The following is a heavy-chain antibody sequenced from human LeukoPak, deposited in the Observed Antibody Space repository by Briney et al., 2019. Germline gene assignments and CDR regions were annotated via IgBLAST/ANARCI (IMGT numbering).Heavy chain of an antibody. Sequence: GGSLRLSCAASGFTFSTYWMHWVRQAPGKGLVWVSRISSDGSITGYADSVKGRFTISRDNAKNTLYLQMNSLRAEDTAVYYCARGGGGNGNDAYDIWGQGTMVTVSS. J-gene: IGHJ3*02. CDR3: ARGGGGNGNDAYDI. CDR1: GFTFSTYW. CDR2: ISSDGSIT. D-gene: IGHD4-23*01. V-gene: IGHV3-74*01.